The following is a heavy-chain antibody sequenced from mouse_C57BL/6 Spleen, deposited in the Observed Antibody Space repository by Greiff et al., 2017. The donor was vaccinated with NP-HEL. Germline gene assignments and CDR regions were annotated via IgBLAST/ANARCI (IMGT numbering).Heavy chain of an antibody. V-gene: IGHV1-82*01. J-gene: IGHJ3*01. CDR1: GYAFSSSW. Sequence: VQLQQSGPELVKPGASVKISCKASGYAFSSSWLNWVKQRPGKGLEWIGRIYPGDGDTNYNGKFKGKATLTADKSSSTAYMQLSSLTSEDSAVYFCARYYDYDGLFAYWGQGTLVTVSA. D-gene: IGHD2-4*01. CDR3: ARYYDYDGLFAY. CDR2: IYPGDGDT.